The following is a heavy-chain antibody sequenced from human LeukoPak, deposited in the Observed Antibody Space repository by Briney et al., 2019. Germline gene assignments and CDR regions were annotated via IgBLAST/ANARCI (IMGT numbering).Heavy chain of an antibody. J-gene: IGHJ4*02. CDR1: GFSFKSYD. CDR2: IRYDGFNK. V-gene: IGHV3-30*02. CDR3: ATELPRYCSDTSCYLDY. D-gene: IGHD2-2*01. Sequence: GGSLRLSCAASGFSFKSYDMHWVRQAPGKGLEWVTFIRYDGFNKYYGDSVKGRFTISRDNSKNTLYLQMNSLRAEDTAVYYCATELPRYCSDTSCYLDYWGQGTLVTVSS.